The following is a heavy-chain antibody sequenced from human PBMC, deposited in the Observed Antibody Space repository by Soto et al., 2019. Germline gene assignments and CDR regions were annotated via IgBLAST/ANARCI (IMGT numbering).Heavy chain of an antibody. CDR3: AREAADYSNYNYMDV. D-gene: IGHD4-4*01. CDR1: GFTFSTYG. CDR2: LWYDGSNK. Sequence: QVQLVESGGGVVQPGRSLRLSCAASGFTFSTYGMHWVRQAPGKGLEWVAVLWYDGSNKDYADSVKGRFTISRDNSKNPLYLQMSSLRAEDTAVYYCAREAADYSNYNYMDVWGKGTTVTVSS. V-gene: IGHV3-33*01. J-gene: IGHJ6*03.